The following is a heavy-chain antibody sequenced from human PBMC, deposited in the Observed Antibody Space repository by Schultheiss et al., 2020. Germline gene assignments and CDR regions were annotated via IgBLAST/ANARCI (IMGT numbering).Heavy chain of an antibody. J-gene: IGHJ6*02. V-gene: IGHV4-61*08. D-gene: IGHD2-15*01. CDR2: IYYSGST. CDR3: AREIRYSVDV. CDR1: GGSISSGGYY. Sequence: SETLSLTCTVSGGSISSGGYYWSWIRQHPGKGLEWIGSIYYSGSTNYNPSLKSRVTISVDTSKNQFSLKLSSVTAADTAVYYCAREIRYSVDVWGQGTTVTVSS.